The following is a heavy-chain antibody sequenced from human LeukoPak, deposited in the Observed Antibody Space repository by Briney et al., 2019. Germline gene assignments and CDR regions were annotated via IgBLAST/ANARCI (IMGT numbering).Heavy chain of an antibody. V-gene: IGHV4-30-4*01. Sequence: SQTLSLTCTVSGGSISSGDYYWSWIRQPPGKGLEWIGYIYYSGSTYYNPSLKSRVTISVDTSKNQFSLKLSSVTAADTAVYYCARDNRLYYYDSSGYTLLNWFDPWGQGTLVTVSS. J-gene: IGHJ5*02. CDR3: ARDNRLYYYDSSGYTLLNWFDP. D-gene: IGHD3-22*01. CDR1: GGSISSGDYY. CDR2: IYYSGST.